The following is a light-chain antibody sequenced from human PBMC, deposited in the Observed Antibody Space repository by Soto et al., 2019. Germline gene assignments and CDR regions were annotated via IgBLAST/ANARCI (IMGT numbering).Light chain of an antibody. V-gene: IGKV1-39*01. J-gene: IGKJ1*01. Sequence: DIQMTQSPSSLSASVGDRVTITCRASQSISSDLNWYQQKPGKAPKLLIDGAFSLQSGVPSRFSGSGSGTDFTLIISSLQPEDIATYYCQQSYSTPWTFGQGTKVEIK. CDR1: QSISSD. CDR2: GAF. CDR3: QQSYSTPWT.